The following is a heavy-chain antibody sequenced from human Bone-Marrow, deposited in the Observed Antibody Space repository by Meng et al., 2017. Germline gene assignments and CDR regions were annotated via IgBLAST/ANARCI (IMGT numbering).Heavy chain of an antibody. V-gene: IGHV1-18*01. CDR3: ARSSYYDSSGYYYSRY. CDR2: ISAYNGNT. D-gene: IGHD3-22*01. Sequence: ASVKVSCKASGYTFTSYGISWVRQAPGQGLEWMGWISAYNGNTNYAQKLQGRVTMTTDTSTSTAYMELRSLRSDDTAVYYCARSSYYDSSGYYYSRYWGQGTRVTGYS. CDR1: GYTFTSYG. J-gene: IGHJ4*02.